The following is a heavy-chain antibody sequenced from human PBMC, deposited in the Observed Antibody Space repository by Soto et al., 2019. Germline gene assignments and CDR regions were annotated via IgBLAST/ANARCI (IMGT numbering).Heavy chain of an antibody. CDR1: Y. Sequence: YRHCGLQNTEQGLEWMGWINPNSGGTHYAQKFQGRVTMTGDTSLSTAYMELTSLRSDDTAVYYCARTNIRGNYFSSLDVWGQGTTVTVS. CDR3: ARTNIRGNYFSSLDV. CDR2: INPNSGGT. J-gene: IGHJ6*02. D-gene: IGHD1-7*01. V-gene: IGHV1-2*02.